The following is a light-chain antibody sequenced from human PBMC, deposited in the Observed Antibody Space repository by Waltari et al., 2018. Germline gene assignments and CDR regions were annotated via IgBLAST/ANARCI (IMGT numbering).Light chain of an antibody. CDR1: SSNIGNNT. CDR2: SNN. Sequence: QSVLTQPPSASGTPGQRVTISCSGSSSNIGNNTVTWYQQLPGTAPKLLIYSNNQRPSGVPDRFSGSKSGTSASLAISGLQSEDEADYYCAAWDDSLNGLYVFGTGTKVTVL. CDR3: AAWDDSLNGLYV. V-gene: IGLV1-44*01. J-gene: IGLJ1*01.